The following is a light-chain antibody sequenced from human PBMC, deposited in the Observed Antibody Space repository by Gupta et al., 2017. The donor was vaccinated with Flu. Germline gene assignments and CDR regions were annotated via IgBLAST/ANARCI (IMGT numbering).Light chain of an antibody. V-gene: IGKV3-15*01. J-gene: IGKJ1*01. Sequence: EIVMTQSPATLSVSPGERATLSCRASPSVSSTLAWYQQKPGQAPRLLIYGASTMATGIPARFSGSGSGTEFTLTISSLQSEDFAVYYCQQYNNFRWTFGQGTKLEIK. CDR1: PSVSST. CDR2: GAS. CDR3: QQYNNFRWT.